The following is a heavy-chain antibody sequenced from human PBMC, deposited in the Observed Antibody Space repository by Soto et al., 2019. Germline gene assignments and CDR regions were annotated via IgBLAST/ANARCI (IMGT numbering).Heavy chain of an antibody. CDR2: ISYGGGTT. V-gene: IGHV3-23*01. CDR1: EFTFSNYA. D-gene: IGHD3-22*01. J-gene: IGHJ4*02. Sequence: GSLRLSCAASEFTFSNYAMSWVRQAPGKGLEWVSAISYGGGTTYYADSVKGRFTISRDNFENTLYLQMNSLRAEDTAVYYCARVTTLAFDYWGQGTLVTVSS. CDR3: ARVTTLAFDY.